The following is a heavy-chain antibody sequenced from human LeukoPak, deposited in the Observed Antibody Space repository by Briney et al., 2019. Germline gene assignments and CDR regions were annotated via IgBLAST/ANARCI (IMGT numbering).Heavy chain of an antibody. CDR2: IYSGGTT. J-gene: IGHJ4*02. V-gene: IGHV3-66*04. CDR3: ARHHGPKWGQFDY. CDR1: GFTVSTYY. Sequence: PGGSLRLSCSASGFTVSTYYMAWVRQAPGTGLEWVSLIYSGGTTYYAASVKGRFTISRDKSNNTLYLQMSSLRVEDTAVYYCARHHGPKWGQFDYWGQGALVTVSS. D-gene: IGHD7-27*01.